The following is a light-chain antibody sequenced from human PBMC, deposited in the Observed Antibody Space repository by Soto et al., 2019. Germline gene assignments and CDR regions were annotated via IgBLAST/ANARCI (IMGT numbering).Light chain of an antibody. V-gene: IGKV3-20*01. CDR2: GAS. CDR3: QQYGSSGT. Sequence: EIEFRKSPGTLSLSPRERATLSCRASQSVSTNQLAWYQQKPGQAPRLLIYGASNRATGIPDRFSGSGSGTDFTLTISRLEPEDFAVYYCQQYGSSGTFGQGTKVDIK. J-gene: IGKJ1*01. CDR1: QSVSTNQ.